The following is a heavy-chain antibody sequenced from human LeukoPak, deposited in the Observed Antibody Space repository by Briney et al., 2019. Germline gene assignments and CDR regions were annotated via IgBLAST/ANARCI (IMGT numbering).Heavy chain of an antibody. CDR2: IGHEGTMK. J-gene: IGHJ4*02. V-gene: IGHV3-30*02. CDR3: ATELNPDLAFEY. CDR1: VFSFNTYG. Sequence: GGSLRLSCAASVFSFNTYGMHWVRQSPGKGLEGVACIGHEGTMKYYAESVKGGFTFSRDNSNNMLYLQMNSLTTEDTAVYYCATELNPDLAFEYWGQGTLVTVSS. D-gene: IGHD3/OR15-3a*01.